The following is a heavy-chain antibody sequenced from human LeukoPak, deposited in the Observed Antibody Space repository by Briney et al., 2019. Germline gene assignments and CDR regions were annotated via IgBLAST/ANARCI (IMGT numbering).Heavy chain of an antibody. V-gene: IGHV4-59*08. D-gene: IGHD3-10*01. Sequence: SETLSLTCTVSGGSISSYYWRWIRQPPGKGLEWMGYIYYSVSTNYTPSLKSRVTISVHASKTQFPLMFGSVTPAHTAVYYCASNYYVSGTLDYWGQGNLVTVSS. J-gene: IGHJ4*02. CDR2: IYYSVST. CDR1: GGSISSYY. CDR3: ASNYYVSGTLDY.